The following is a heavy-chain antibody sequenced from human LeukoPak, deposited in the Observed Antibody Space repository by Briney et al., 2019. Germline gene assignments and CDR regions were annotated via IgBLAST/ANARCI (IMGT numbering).Heavy chain of an antibody. CDR1: GYTFTSYG. Sequence: ASVTVSFKASGYTFTSYGISRVRQAPGQWLEGMGWISGYNVNTNYAQKLQGRVTMTTDTSTSTAYMELRSLRSDDTAVYYCARFDRGYCSGGSCYGFDYWGQGTLVTVSS. CDR3: ARFDRGYCSGGSCYGFDY. D-gene: IGHD2-15*01. V-gene: IGHV1-18*01. J-gene: IGHJ4*02. CDR2: ISGYNVNT.